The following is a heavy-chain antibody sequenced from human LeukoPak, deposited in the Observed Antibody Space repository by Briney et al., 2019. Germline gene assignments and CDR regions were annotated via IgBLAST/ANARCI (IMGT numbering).Heavy chain of an antibody. V-gene: IGHV4-34*01. D-gene: IGHD2-15*01. CDR2: INHSGST. J-gene: IGHJ4*02. CDR3: ARNSRRVVAATVIDY. CDR1: GGSFSGYY. Sequence: SETLSLTCAVYGGSFSGYYWSWIRQPPGKGLEWIGEINHSGSTNYNPSLKSRVTIPVDTSKNQFSLKLSSVTAADTAVYYCARNSRRVVAATVIDYWGQGTLVTVSS.